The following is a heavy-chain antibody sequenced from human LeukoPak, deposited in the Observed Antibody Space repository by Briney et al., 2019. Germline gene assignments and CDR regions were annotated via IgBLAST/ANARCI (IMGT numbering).Heavy chain of an antibody. CDR1: GGSSSGYY. Sequence: PSETLSLTCAVYGGSSSGYYWSWIRQPPGKGLEWIGEINHSGSTNYNPSLKGRVTISVDTSKNQFSLKLSSVTAADTAVYYCACISGSYSVDYWGQGTLVTVSS. D-gene: IGHD1-26*01. CDR2: INHSGST. J-gene: IGHJ4*02. V-gene: IGHV4-34*01. CDR3: ACISGSYSVDY.